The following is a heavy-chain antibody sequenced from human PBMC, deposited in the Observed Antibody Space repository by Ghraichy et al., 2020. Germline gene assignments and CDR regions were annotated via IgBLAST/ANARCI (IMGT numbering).Heavy chain of an antibody. V-gene: IGHV4-59*01. Sequence: SETLSLTCTVSGYSIINYYWSWIRQPPGKGLEWIGYIYYNGNTNYNPSLKSRVTISLDTSKIQFSLKLDSVTDADTAVYYCSRGVVGGTSPGYWGHGTLVTVS. CDR1: GYSIINYY. CDR2: IYYNGNT. CDR3: SRGVVGGTSPGY. J-gene: IGHJ4*01. D-gene: IGHD1-26*01.